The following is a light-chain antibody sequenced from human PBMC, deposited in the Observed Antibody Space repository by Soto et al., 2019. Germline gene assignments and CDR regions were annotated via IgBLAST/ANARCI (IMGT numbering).Light chain of an antibody. Sequence: EIVLTQSPGTLSLSPGERATLSCRASQSVSSSYLAWYQQKPGQAPRLLIYGASSRATGIPDRFSGSVSGTDFTLTISRLEAEDFAVYYCQQYGSSPFTFGPGTKVDIK. J-gene: IGKJ3*01. CDR2: GAS. V-gene: IGKV3-20*01. CDR3: QQYGSSPFT. CDR1: QSVSSSY.